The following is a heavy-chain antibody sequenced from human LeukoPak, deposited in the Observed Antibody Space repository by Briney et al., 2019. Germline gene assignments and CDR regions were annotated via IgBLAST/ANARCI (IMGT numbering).Heavy chain of an antibody. Sequence: GGSLRLSCAASGFTFSSYSMNWVRQAPGKGLEWVSSISSSSSYIYYADSVKGRFTISRDNAKNSLYLQMNSLRAEDTAVYYCARAGEEGVTTLDVDYWGQGTLVTVSS. CDR1: GFTFSSYS. J-gene: IGHJ4*02. CDR2: ISSSSSYI. D-gene: IGHD4-11*01. CDR3: ARAGEEGVTTLDVDY. V-gene: IGHV3-21*01.